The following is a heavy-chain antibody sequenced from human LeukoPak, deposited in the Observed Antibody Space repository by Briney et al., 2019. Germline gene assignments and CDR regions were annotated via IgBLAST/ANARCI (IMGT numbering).Heavy chain of an antibody. D-gene: IGHD1-26*01. CDR1: GFTFSSYS. CDR3: ARDGSDIYGMDV. V-gene: IGHV3-21*01. Sequence: GGSLRLSCAASGFTFSSYSMNWVRQAPGKGLEWVSSISSSSSYIYYADSVKGRFTISRDNAKNSLYLQMNSLRAEDTAVYYCARDGSDIYGMDVWGQGTTVTVSS. CDR2: ISSSSSYI. J-gene: IGHJ6*02.